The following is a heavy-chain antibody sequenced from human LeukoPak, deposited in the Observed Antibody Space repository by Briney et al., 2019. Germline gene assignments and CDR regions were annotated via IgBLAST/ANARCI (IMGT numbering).Heavy chain of an antibody. D-gene: IGHD5-12*01. Sequence: XXXGGTNYAQMFQGRVTMTRDTSISTAYMELSRLRSDDTAVYYCAREMTDSVKRGYSGYDRFDPWGQGTLVTVSS. V-gene: IGHV1-2*02. J-gene: IGHJ5*02. CDR2: XXXGGT. CDR3: AREMTDSVKRGYSGYDRFDP.